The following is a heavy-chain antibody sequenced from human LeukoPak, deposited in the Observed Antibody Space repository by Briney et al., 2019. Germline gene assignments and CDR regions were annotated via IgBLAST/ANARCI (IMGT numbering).Heavy chain of an antibody. CDR1: GFTFSSYA. CDR3: AKGRYYYDSSGYSYFDY. D-gene: IGHD3-22*01. J-gene: IGHJ4*02. V-gene: IGHV3-23*01. Sequence: GGSLRLSCAASGFTFSSYAMSWVRQAPGKGLEWVSAISGSGGSTYYADSVKGRFTISRDNSKNTLYLQVNSLRAEDTAVYYCAKGRYYYDSSGYSYFDYWGQGTLVTVSS. CDR2: ISGSGGST.